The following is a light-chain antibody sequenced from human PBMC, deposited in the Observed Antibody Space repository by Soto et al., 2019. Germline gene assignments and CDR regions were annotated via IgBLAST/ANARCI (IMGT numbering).Light chain of an antibody. V-gene: IGLV2-8*01. CDR3: SSYAGSNNLV. J-gene: IGLJ2*01. Sequence: QSVLTQPPSASGSPGQSVTISCTGSSSDVGAYNYVSWYQHHPGKAPKLIIYEVTSRPSGVPDRFSGSKSGYTASLTVSGLQADDESDYYCSSYAGSNNLVFGGGTKLTVL. CDR1: SSDVGAYNY. CDR2: EVT.